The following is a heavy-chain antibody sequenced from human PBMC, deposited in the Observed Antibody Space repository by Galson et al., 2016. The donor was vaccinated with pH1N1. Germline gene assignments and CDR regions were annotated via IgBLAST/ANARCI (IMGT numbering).Heavy chain of an antibody. CDR2: MYPDDSDI. V-gene: IGHV5-51*01. CDR1: GYSFSSYW. D-gene: IGHD1-26*01. CDR3: ARYSGSFFFDY. J-gene: IGHJ4*02. Sequence: QSGAEVKKPGESLKISCQVSGYSFSSYWVAWVRQMPGKGLEWMAIMYPDDSDIKYSPSFEGQVTISADKSISTAYLQWSSLKASDTAMHYCARYSGSFFFDYWGQGTLVTVSS.